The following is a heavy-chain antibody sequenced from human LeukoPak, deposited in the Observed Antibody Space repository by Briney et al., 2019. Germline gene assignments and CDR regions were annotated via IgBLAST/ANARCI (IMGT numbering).Heavy chain of an antibody. J-gene: IGHJ4*02. CDR1: GFTFSSYE. V-gene: IGHV3-48*03. Sequence: PGGSLRLSCAASGFTFSSYEMNWVRQAPGKGLEWVSYISSSGSTIYYADSVKGRFTISRDNAKNSLYLQMNSLRAEDTAVYYCAREYSSSSGSVFDSWGQGALVTVSS. CDR2: ISSSGSTI. CDR3: AREYSSSSGSVFDS. D-gene: IGHD6-6*01.